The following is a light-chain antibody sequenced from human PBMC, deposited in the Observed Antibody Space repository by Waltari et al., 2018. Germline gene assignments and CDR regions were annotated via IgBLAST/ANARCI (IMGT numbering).Light chain of an antibody. CDR3: QKYGRLPAT. Sequence: EIVLTQSPGTLSLSPGERATLSCRASQSVSRTLAWYQQKPGQAPRLLIYDASTRATGIADRFSGSGSGTDFSLTISRLEPEDFAVYCCQKYGRLPATFGQGTKVEIK. V-gene: IGKV3-20*01. J-gene: IGKJ1*01. CDR2: DAS. CDR1: QSVSRT.